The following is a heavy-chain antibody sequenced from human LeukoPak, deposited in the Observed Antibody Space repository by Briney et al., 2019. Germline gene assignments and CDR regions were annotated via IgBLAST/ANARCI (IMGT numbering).Heavy chain of an antibody. CDR1: GGSISSSSYY. Sequence: SETLSLTCTVSGGSISSSSYYWSWIRQPAGKGLEWIGRIYTSGSTNYNPSLKSRVTISVDTSKNQFSLKLSSVTAADTAVHYCASANYDFWSGYSVYWGQGTLVTVSS. V-gene: IGHV4-61*02. D-gene: IGHD3-3*01. J-gene: IGHJ4*02. CDR2: IYTSGST. CDR3: ASANYDFWSGYSVY.